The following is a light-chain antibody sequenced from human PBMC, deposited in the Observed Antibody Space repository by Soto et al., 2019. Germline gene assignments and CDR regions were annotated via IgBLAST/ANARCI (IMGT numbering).Light chain of an antibody. CDR2: DAS. CDR3: QQYGGSPPKYT. J-gene: IGKJ2*01. CDR1: QSVSSTS. V-gene: IGKV3-20*01. Sequence: EIVLTQSPGTLSLSPGERAALSCRASQSVSSTSLAWYQQKPGQAPRLLIYDASSRATDIPDRFSGSGSGTDVTLTISRLEPEDFAVYYCQQYGGSPPKYTFGQGTKLEIK.